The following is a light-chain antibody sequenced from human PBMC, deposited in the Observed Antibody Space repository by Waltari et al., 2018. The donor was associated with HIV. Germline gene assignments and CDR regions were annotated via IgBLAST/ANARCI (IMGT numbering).Light chain of an antibody. CDR1: SSDIGASNY. J-gene: IGLJ2*01. CDR3: SSFTTSNSLL. Sequence: QSALTQPASVSGSPGQSITVSCTGTSSDIGASNYVPWYQQTPGTAPKLVIYEVSNRPSGISYRFSGSKSGNTASLTISGLQTEDEGDYYCSSFTTSNSLLFGGGTKVTVL. CDR2: EVS. V-gene: IGLV2-14*01.